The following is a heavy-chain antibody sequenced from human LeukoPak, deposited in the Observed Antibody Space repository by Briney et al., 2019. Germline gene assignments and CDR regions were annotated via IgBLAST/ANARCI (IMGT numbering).Heavy chain of an antibody. J-gene: IGHJ4*02. CDR1: GGSISSSSYY. D-gene: IGHD2-2*01. CDR2: VYYSGTT. V-gene: IGHV4-39*01. Sequence: SETLSLTCTVSGGSISSSSYYWAWVRQTPEKGLEWIGSVYYSGTTYYKSSFEGLAIISADTSNNQFSLNLGSVTAADTAIYYCARLIYCSSSCYFDYWGQGSLVTVSS. CDR3: ARLIYCSSSCYFDY.